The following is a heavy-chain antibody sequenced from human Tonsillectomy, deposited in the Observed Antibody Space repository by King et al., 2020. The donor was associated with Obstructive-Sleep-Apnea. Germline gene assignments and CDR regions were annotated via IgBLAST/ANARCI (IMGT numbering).Heavy chain of an antibody. V-gene: IGHV4-39*07. CDR3: ARVPLHYSSSFN. D-gene: IGHD6-13*01. CDR2: IYYSGST. CDR1: GGSISRSGYY. Sequence: QMQLQESGPGLVKPSETLSLTCTVSGGSISRSGYYWGWVRQPPGKGLEWIGSIYYSGSTYYNPSLKSRVTISVDTSKNQFSLKLRSVTAADTAVYYCARVPLHYSSSFNWGQGTLVTVSS. J-gene: IGHJ4*02.